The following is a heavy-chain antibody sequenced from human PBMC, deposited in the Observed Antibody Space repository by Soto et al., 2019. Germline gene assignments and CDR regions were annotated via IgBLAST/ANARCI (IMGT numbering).Heavy chain of an antibody. CDR2: ISAYNGNT. D-gene: IGHD3-3*01. CDR3: ARESITIFGVVTASYFDY. CDR1: GYTFTSYG. Sequence: QVQLVQSGAEVKKPGASVKVSCKASGYTFTSYGISWVRQAPGQGLEWMGWISAYNGNTNYAQKLQGRVTMTTDTSTSTAYMELRSLRSDDTAVYYCARESITIFGVVTASYFDYWGQGTLVTVSS. J-gene: IGHJ4*02. V-gene: IGHV1-18*01.